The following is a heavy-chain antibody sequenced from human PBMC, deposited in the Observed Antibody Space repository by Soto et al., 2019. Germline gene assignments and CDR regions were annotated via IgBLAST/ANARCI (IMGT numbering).Heavy chain of an antibody. V-gene: IGHV4-59*01. CDR2: IYYSGST. CDR3: ARGYYGSGSYFFGTGGVYSTNWFDP. J-gene: IGHJ5*02. D-gene: IGHD3-10*01. CDR1: GGSISSYY. Sequence: QVQLQESGPGLVKPSETLSLTCTVSGGSISSYYWSWIRQPPGKGLEWIGYIYYSGSTNYNPSLKSRVTISVDTSKNQFPLKLSSVTAADTAVYYCARGYYGSGSYFFGTGGVYSTNWFDPWGQGTLVTVSS.